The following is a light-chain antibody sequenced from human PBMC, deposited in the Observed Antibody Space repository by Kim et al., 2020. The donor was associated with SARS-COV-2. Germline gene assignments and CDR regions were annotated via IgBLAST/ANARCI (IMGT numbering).Light chain of an antibody. Sequence: QSALTQPASVSGSPGQSITISCTGTSSDVGGYNHVSWYQQHPGKAPKLMLYDVSERPSGVSNRFSGSKSGNTASLTISGLQTEDEADYYCSSFTTSTTWVFGGGTKLTVL. J-gene: IGLJ3*02. CDR3: SSFTTSTTWV. CDR2: DVS. CDR1: SSDVGGYNH. V-gene: IGLV2-14*03.